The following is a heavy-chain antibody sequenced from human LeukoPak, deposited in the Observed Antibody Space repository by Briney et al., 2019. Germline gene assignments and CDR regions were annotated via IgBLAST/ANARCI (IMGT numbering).Heavy chain of an antibody. Sequence: ASVKVSCKASGYTFTSYGISWVRQAPGQGLEWMGWISAYNGNTNYAQKLQGRVTMTTDTSTSTAYMELRSLRSDDTAVYYCARGKSGKEVSLFEYWGQGTLVTVSS. CDR2: ISAYNGNT. CDR1: GYTFTSYG. D-gene: IGHD5/OR15-5a*01. J-gene: IGHJ4*02. CDR3: ARGKSGKEVSLFEY. V-gene: IGHV1-18*01.